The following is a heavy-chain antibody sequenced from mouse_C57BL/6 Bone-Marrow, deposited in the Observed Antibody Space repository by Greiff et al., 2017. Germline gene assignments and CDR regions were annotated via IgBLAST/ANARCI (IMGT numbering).Heavy chain of an antibody. J-gene: IGHJ1*03. CDR3: TTKGGRYFDV. CDR1: GFNIKDDY. V-gene: IGHV14-4*01. Sequence: DVQLQESGAELVRPGASVKLSCTASGFNIKDDYMHWVKQRPEQGLEWIGWIDPENGDTEYASKFQGKATITADTSSNTAYLQLSSLTSEDTAVYYCTTKGGRYFDVWGTGTTVTVSS. CDR2: IDPENGDT. D-gene: IGHD1-1*02.